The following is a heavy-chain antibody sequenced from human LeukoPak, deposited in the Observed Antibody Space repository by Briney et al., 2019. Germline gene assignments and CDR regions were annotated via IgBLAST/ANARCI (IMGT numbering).Heavy chain of an antibody. D-gene: IGHD6-19*01. Sequence: SETLSLTCTVSGGSISSYYWSWIRQPAGKGLEWIGRIYTSGSTNYNPSLKSRVTMSVDTSKNQFSLKLSSVTAADTAVYYCVGHGARQWLVNYWGQGTLVTVSS. CDR3: VGHGARQWLVNY. V-gene: IGHV4-4*07. CDR1: GGSISSYY. CDR2: IYTSGST. J-gene: IGHJ4*02.